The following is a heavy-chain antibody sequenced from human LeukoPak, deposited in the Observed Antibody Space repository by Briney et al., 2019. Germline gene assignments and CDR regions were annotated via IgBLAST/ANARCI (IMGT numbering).Heavy chain of an antibody. CDR3: AKDQTRGYCSSGVCYTLSPFDS. J-gene: IGHJ4*02. CDR1: GFSFSNIG. D-gene: IGHD2-8*01. V-gene: IGHV3-30*02. CDR2: IRYDGSKK. Sequence: GGSLRLSCAASGFSFSNIGMHWVRQTPGKGLEWVSLIRYDGSKKYYADSVKGRFTISRDNSENMLFLQMNSLRVEDTAVYYCAKDQTRGYCSSGVCYTLSPFDSWGQGTLVTVSS.